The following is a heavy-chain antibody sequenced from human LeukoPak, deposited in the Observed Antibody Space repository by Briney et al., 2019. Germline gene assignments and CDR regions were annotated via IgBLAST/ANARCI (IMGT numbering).Heavy chain of an antibody. CDR3: ARDADTSGHYSYFDY. CDR2: VWHDESKY. J-gene: IGHJ4*02. D-gene: IGHD6-19*01. Sequence: GGSLRLSCAGSGFTFRFYGLNWVRQAPGKGLEWVAGVWHDESKYLYRGSVKGRFTISRDNSKDMLSLQMDSLRDDDTAVYYCARDADTSGHYSYFDYWGQGALVIVSS. V-gene: IGHV3-33*01. CDR1: GFTFRFYG.